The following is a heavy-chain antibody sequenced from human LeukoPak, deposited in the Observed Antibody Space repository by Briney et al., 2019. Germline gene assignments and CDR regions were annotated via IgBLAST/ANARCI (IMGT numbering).Heavy chain of an antibody. Sequence: GGSLRLSCAASGFTFSSYGMNWVRQAPGKGLVWVSRINGDGSSSTYADSVKGRFTISRDNAKNTLYLQMNSLRTEDTAVYYCTRNPGMDVWGQGTTVTVSS. J-gene: IGHJ6*02. CDR2: INGDGSSS. V-gene: IGHV3-74*01. CDR3: TRNPGMDV. CDR1: GFTFSSYG.